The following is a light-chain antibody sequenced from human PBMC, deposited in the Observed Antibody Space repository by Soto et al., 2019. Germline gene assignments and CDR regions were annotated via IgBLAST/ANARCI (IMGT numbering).Light chain of an antibody. J-gene: IGLJ1*01. CDR2: EVT. Sequence: QSALAQPSSVSGSPGQSITISCTGTSTDVGGYNYVSWYQHHSGKAPKLLIYEVTNRPSGISDRFSGSKPVNTASLTISGLQAEDESDYYCGSYSSTDTPFVFGTGTKLTVL. CDR3: GSYSSTDTPFV. CDR1: STDVGGYNY. V-gene: IGLV2-14*01.